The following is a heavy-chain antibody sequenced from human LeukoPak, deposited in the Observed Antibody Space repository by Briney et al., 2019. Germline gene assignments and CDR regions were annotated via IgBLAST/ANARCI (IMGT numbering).Heavy chain of an antibody. J-gene: IGHJ4*02. CDR3: ARLVVPAAMGHGLDY. Sequence: PSETLSLTCIVSGGSISSTSYYWGWMRPPPGKGLEWIGTIYYSGTTYYNPSLKSRVTISVDTSKTQFSLKLSSVTAADTAVYYCARLVVPAAMGHGLDYWGQGTMVTVSS. V-gene: IGHV4-39*01. D-gene: IGHD2-2*01. CDR1: GGSISSTSYY. CDR2: IYYSGTT.